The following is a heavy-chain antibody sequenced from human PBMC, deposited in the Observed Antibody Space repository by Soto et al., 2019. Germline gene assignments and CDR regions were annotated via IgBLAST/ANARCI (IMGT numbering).Heavy chain of an antibody. CDR1: GGSISSSNW. CDR2: TYHSGST. V-gene: IGHV4-4*02. Sequence: QVQLQESGPGLVKPSGTLSLTCAVSGGSISSSNWWSWVRQPPGKGLEWIAETYHSGSTNYNPSLKSRVTISVDKSKNQFSLKLSSVTAADTAVYYCAGWIQLQQYYYYGMDVWGQGTTVTVSS. CDR3: AGWIQLQQYYYYGMDV. J-gene: IGHJ6*02. D-gene: IGHD5-18*01.